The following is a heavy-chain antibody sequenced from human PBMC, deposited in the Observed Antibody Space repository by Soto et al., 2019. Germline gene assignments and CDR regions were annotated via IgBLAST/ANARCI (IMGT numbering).Heavy chain of an antibody. CDR1: GGSISSDAYS. Sequence: RSLTCAVSGGSISSDAYSWSWIRQPPGKGLEWVGYMSHRGIPYYNPSLKSRVTISVDRSKNQFSLKLTSVTAADTAVYYCARAPYSTNYYYYGIDVWGQGTTVTVSS. D-gene: IGHD2-2*01. CDR2: MSHRGIP. V-gene: IGHV4-30-2*01. J-gene: IGHJ6*02. CDR3: ARAPYSTNYYYYGIDV.